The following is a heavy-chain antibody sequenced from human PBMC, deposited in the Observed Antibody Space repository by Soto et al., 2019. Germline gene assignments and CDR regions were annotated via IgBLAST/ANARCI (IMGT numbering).Heavy chain of an antibody. J-gene: IGHJ4*02. Sequence: SETLSLTCTVSGGSISSSSYYWGWIRQPPGKGLEWIGSIYNSGSTYYNPSLKSRVTISVDTSKNQFSLKLTSVTAADTAVYYCARDKITGLFDYWGQGTLVTVSS. D-gene: IGHD2-8*02. CDR3: ARDKITGLFDY. CDR1: GGSISSSSYY. V-gene: IGHV4-39*02. CDR2: IYNSGST.